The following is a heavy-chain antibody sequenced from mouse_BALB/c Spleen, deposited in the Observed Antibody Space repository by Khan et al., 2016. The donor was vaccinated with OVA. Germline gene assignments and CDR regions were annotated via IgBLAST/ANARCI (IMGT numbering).Heavy chain of an antibody. J-gene: IGHJ2*01. CDR2: INPSTGYT. CDR3: ARRGLRWDFDY. V-gene: IGHV1-7*01. D-gene: IGHD1-1*01. CDR1: GYTFINYW. Sequence: QVQLKESGAELAKPGASVKMSCKASGYTFINYWILWVKQRPGQGLEWIGYINPSTGYTEYNQNFKDKDTLNADKSSSTAYMQLSSLTSEDSAVYYCARRGLRWDFDYCGQGTTLTVSS.